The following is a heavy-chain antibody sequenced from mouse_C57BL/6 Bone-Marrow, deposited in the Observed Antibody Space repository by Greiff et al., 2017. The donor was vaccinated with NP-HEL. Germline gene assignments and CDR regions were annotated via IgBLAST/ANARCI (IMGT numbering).Heavy chain of an antibody. CDR2: IYPRSGNT. J-gene: IGHJ2*01. D-gene: IGHD2-4*01. CDR1: GYTFTSYG. V-gene: IGHV1-81*01. Sequence: VQLQQSGAELARPGASVKLSCKASGYTFTSYGISWVKQRTGQGLEWIGEIYPRSGNTYYNEKFKGKATLTADKSSSPAYMELRSLTSADSAVDCCARPLRLCIDYWGQGTTLTVSS. CDR3: ARPLRLCIDY.